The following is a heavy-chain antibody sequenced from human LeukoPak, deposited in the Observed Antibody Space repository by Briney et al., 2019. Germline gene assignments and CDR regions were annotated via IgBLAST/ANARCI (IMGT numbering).Heavy chain of an antibody. CDR1: GDSISSGGYS. J-gene: IGHJ3*02. D-gene: IGHD6-13*01. Sequence: PSETLSLTCAVSGDSISSGGYSWSWIRQPPGKGLEWIGYIYHSGSTYYNPSLKSRVTISVDRSKNQFSLKLSSVTAADTAVYYCARGIQQQRVPLPDAFDIWGQGTMVTVSS. CDR3: ARGIQQQRVPLPDAFDI. CDR2: IYHSGST. V-gene: IGHV4-30-2*01.